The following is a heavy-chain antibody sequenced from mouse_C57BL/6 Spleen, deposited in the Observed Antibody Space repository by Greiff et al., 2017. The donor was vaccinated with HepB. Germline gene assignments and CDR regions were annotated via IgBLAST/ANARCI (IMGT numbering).Heavy chain of an antibody. CDR1: GYTFTDYE. V-gene: IGHV1-15*01. J-gene: IGHJ1*03. CDR3: TRSLGVGKWYFDV. Sequence: QVQLQQSGAELVRPGASVTLSCKASGYTFTDYEMHWVKQTPVHGLEWIGAIDPETGGTAYNQKFKGKAILTADKSSRTAYMELRSLTSEDSAVYYCTRSLGVGKWYFDVWGTGTTVTVSS. CDR2: IDPETGGT. D-gene: IGHD1-1*02.